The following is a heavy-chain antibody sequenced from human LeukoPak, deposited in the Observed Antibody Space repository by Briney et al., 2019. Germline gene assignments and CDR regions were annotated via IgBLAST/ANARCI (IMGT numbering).Heavy chain of an antibody. D-gene: IGHD3-3*01. CDR2: ISGSGGSS. Sequence: GVLRLSCAASGFTFNNYAMSWVRQAPGKGLEWVSAISGSGGSSYYADSVKGRFTISRDNSKNTLYLQMNSLRAEDTAVYYCAKGFYSCDYWGQGTLVTVSS. CDR3: AKGFYSCDY. CDR1: GFTFNNYA. J-gene: IGHJ4*02. V-gene: IGHV3-23*01.